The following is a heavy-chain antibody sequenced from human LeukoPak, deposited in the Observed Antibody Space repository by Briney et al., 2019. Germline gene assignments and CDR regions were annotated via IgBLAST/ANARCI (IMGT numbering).Heavy chain of an antibody. CDR3: AKDRVYCSSTSCYDGSYYYYYGMDV. CDR1: GFTFSSYG. J-gene: IGHJ6*04. CDR2: ISYDGSNK. Sequence: GGSLRLSCAASGFTFSSYGMHWVRRAPGKGLEWVAVISYDGSNKYYADSVKGRFTISRDNSKNTLYLQMNSLRAEDTAVYYCAKDRVYCSSTSCYDGSYYYYYGMDVWGKGTTVTVSS. D-gene: IGHD2-2*01. V-gene: IGHV3-30*18.